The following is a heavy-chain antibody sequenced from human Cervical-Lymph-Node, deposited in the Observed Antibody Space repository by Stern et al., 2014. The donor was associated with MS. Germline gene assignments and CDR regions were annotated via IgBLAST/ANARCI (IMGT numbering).Heavy chain of an antibody. D-gene: IGHD5-18*01. CDR2: TSPNSGDS. V-gene: IGHV1-2*06. Sequence: QVQLVESGAEVKKPGASVKVSCKAAGYSFTGNYIHWLRQAPGQGLEWMGRTSPNSGDSNYALKFQGRVTMTRDTSISTAYMNLNRLGIDDTAVYYCARERGRAGPAMADYWGQGTLVTVSS. CDR1: GYSFTGNY. CDR3: ARERGRAGPAMADY. J-gene: IGHJ4*02.